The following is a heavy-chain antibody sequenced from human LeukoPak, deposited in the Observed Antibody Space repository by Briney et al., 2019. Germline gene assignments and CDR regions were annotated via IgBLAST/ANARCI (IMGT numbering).Heavy chain of an antibody. CDR3: ARDIRPREESFDY. V-gene: IGHV1-2*02. J-gene: IGHJ4*02. Sequence: GASVKVSCKASGYTFTDYFLHWVRQAPGHGLEWMGWISPTSGATTYAQKFQGRVTMTRDTSINTAYIELSSLRSDDTAVYYCARDIRPREESFDYWGQGTFVTVSS. CDR1: GYTFTDYF. CDR2: ISPTSGAT. D-gene: IGHD5-24*01.